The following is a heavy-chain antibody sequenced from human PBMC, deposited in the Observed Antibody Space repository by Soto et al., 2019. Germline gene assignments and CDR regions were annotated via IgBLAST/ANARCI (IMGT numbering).Heavy chain of an antibody. CDR1: GFTFSSYA. V-gene: IGHV3-23*01. Sequence: EVQLLESGGGLVQPGGSLRLSCAASGFTFSSYAMSWVRQAPGKGLEWVSAISGSGGSTYYADSVKGRFTISRDNSKNTLYLQMNSLRAEATAVYYCASCSSTSCYYYYYMHVWGKGTTVTVSS. J-gene: IGHJ6*03. D-gene: IGHD2-2*01. CDR3: ASCSSTSCYYYYYMHV. CDR2: ISGSGGST.